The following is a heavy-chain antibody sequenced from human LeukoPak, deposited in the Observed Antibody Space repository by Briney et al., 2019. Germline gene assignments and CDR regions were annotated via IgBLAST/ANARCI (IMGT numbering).Heavy chain of an antibody. D-gene: IGHD2-2*01. V-gene: IGHV4-59*12. J-gene: IGHJ6*02. CDR2: IYYSGST. CDR1: GGSISSYY. Sequence: PSETLSLTCTVSGGSISSYYWSWIRQPPGKGLEWIGYIYYSGSTNYNPSLKSRVTISVDTSKNQFSLKLSSVAAADTAAYYCARDIVVVPAARWRTDYGMDVWGQGTTVTVSS. CDR3: ARDIVVVPAARWRTDYGMDV.